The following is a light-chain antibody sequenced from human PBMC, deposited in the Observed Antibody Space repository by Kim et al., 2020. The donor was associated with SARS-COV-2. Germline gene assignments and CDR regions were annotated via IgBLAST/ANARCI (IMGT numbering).Light chain of an antibody. CDR1: QSVSSSY. CDR2: GAS. Sequence: SPVERATPSCRASQSVSSSYLAGYQQKPGQAPRLLIYGASSRATGIPDRFSGSGSGTDFTLTISRLEPEDFAVYYCQQYGSSPWTFGQGTKVDIK. CDR3: QQYGSSPWT. J-gene: IGKJ1*01. V-gene: IGKV3-20*01.